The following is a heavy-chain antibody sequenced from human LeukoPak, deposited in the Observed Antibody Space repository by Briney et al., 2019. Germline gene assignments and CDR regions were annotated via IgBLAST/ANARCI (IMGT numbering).Heavy chain of an antibody. V-gene: IGHV3-9*01. CDR3: AKDRSIAAAGVDY. Sequence: GGSLRLSCAASGFTFDDYAMHWVRQAPGKGLEWGSGISWNSGSIGYADSVKGRFTISRDNAKNSLYLQMNSLRAEDTALYYCAKDRSIAAAGVDYWGQGTQVTVSS. CDR2: ISWNSGSI. CDR1: GFTFDDYA. D-gene: IGHD6-13*01. J-gene: IGHJ4*02.